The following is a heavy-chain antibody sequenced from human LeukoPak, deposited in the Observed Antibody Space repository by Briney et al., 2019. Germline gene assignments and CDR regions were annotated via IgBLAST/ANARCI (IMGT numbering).Heavy chain of an antibody. CDR1: GGSISSYY. V-gene: IGHV4-4*07. CDR2: IYNTGST. Sequence: PSETLPLTCTVSGGSISSYYWSWIRQPAGKGLEWIGRIYNTGSTNYNPSLKSRVTMSLDTSKNHFSLKLSSVTAADTAVYYCGVTTSNYYYYYAMDVWGQGTTVTVSS. CDR3: GVTTSNYYYYYAMDV. D-gene: IGHD4-17*01. J-gene: IGHJ6*02.